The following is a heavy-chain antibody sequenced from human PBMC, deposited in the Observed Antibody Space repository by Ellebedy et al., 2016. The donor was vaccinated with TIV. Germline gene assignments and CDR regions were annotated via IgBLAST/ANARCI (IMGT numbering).Heavy chain of an antibody. V-gene: IGHV3-74*01. CDR1: GFTFGSRW. J-gene: IGHJ4*02. Sequence: PGGSLRLSCAASGFTFGSRWMHWVRQAPGKGLVWVSRIKGDGTNTISADSVKGRFTISRDNAKNTMYLKMNSLRAEDTAMYYCARDGDDFNFDYWGQGTLVTVSS. CDR3: ARDGDDFNFDY. CDR2: IKGDGTNT. D-gene: IGHD5-24*01.